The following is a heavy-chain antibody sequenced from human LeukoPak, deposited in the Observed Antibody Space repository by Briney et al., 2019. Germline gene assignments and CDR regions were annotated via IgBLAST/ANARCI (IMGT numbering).Heavy chain of an antibody. CDR3: ARDYCSSTSCSLDY. V-gene: IGHV3-66*01. J-gene: IGHJ4*02. Sequence: GGSLRLSCAASEFTASSNYMSWVRQAPGKGLEWVSVIYSGGSTYYADSVKGRFTISRDNSKNTLYLQMNSLRAEDTAVYYCARDYCSSTSCSLDYWGQGTLVTVSS. CDR2: IYSGGST. CDR1: EFTASSNY. D-gene: IGHD2-2*01.